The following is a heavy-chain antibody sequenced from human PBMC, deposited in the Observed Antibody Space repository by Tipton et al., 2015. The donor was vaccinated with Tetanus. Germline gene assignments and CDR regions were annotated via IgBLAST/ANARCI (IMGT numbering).Heavy chain of an antibody. D-gene: IGHD3-9*01. CDR1: GFTFTNYW. CDR3: LRGGATTLTIEAPDAFDV. V-gene: IGHV3-74*01. Sequence: SLRLSCAASGFTFTNYWMHWVRHTPGKGLVWVARINREGTSIDYADFVEGRFTVSRDNARNTLYLQMKRLRAEDTAVYYCLRGGATTLTIEAPDAFDVWGQGTAVTVSS. CDR2: INREGTSI. J-gene: IGHJ3*01.